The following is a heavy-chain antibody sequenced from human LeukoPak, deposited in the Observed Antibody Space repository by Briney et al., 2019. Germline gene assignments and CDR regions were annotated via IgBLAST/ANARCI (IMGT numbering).Heavy chain of an antibody. D-gene: IGHD3-22*01. J-gene: IGHJ4*02. Sequence: GASVKVSCKASGYTFTSYGISWVRQAPGQGLEWMGWISAYNGNTNYAQKLQGRVTMTTDTSTSTAYMELRSLRSDDTAVYYCARDQRPGATDYYDTSEYDYWGQGTLVTVSS. CDR3: ARDQRPGATDYYDTSEYDY. V-gene: IGHV1-18*01. CDR1: GYTFTSYG. CDR2: ISAYNGNT.